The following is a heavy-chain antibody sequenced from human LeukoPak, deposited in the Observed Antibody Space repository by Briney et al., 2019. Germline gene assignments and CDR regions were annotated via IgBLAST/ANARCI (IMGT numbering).Heavy chain of an antibody. V-gene: IGHV4-34*01. J-gene: IGHJ5*02. Sequence: SETLSLTCAVYGGSFSGYYWSWIRQPPGKGLEWIGEINHSGSTNYNPSLKSRVTISVDTSKNQFSLKLSSVTAADTAVYYCAKGVDTAVVTGSYNWFDPWGQGTLVTVSS. CDR1: GGSFSGYY. CDR2: INHSGST. D-gene: IGHD5-18*01. CDR3: AKGVDTAVVTGSYNWFDP.